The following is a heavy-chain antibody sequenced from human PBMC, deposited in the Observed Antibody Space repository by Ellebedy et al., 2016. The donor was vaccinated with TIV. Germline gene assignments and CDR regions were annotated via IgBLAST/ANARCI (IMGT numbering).Heavy chain of an antibody. CDR1: GFTFSGYA. CDR3: AKDRTSGDGYWVFDN. CDR2: INNGGRTT. J-gene: IGHJ4*02. Sequence: PGGSLRLSCVASGFTFSGYAMSWVRQAPGKGLEWVSGINNGGRTTSYADSVKGRFTISRDNSRSTLYLQMNSLRAEDSAIYFCAKDRTSGDGYWVFDNWGQGTMVSVSS. D-gene: IGHD5-18*01. V-gene: IGHV3-23*01.